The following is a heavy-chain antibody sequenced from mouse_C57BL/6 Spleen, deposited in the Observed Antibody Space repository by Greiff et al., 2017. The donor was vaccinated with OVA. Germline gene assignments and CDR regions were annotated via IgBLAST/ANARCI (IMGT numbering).Heavy chain of an antibody. Sequence: EVKLMESGPGLVKPSPSLSLTCSVTGYSITSGYYWNWIRQFPGNKLEWMGYISYDGSNNYNPSLKNRISITRDTSKNQFFLKLNSVTTEDTATYYCARDQRGSWFAYWGQGTLVTVSA. V-gene: IGHV3-6*01. J-gene: IGHJ3*01. CDR1: GYSITSGYY. CDR2: ISYDGSN. CDR3: ARDQRGSWFAY.